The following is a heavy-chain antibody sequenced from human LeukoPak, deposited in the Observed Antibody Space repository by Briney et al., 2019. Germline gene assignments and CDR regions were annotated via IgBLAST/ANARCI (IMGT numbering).Heavy chain of an antibody. CDR2: ISSSGSTI. Sequence: GGSLRLSCAASGFTFSDYYMNWIRQAPGKGLEWVSYISSSGSTIYYADSVKGRFTISRDNAKNSLYLQMNSLRAEDTAVYYCARSDYYDSSALDYWGQGTLVTVSS. V-gene: IGHV3-11*04. D-gene: IGHD3-22*01. CDR3: ARSDYYDSSALDY. CDR1: GFTFSDYY. J-gene: IGHJ4*02.